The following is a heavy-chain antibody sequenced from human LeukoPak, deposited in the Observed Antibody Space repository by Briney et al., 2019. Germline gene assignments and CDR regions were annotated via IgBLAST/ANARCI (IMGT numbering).Heavy chain of an antibody. D-gene: IGHD3-10*01. CDR1: GGSISSSSYY. CDR3: ARLRYGSGSYHSVPYYFDY. CDR2: IYYSGST. J-gene: IGHJ4*02. Sequence: SETLSLTCTVSGGSISSSSYYWGWIRQPPGKGLEWIGSIYYSGSTYYIPSLKSRVTISIDTSKNQFSLKLSSVTAADTAVYYCARLRYGSGSYHSVPYYFDYWGQGTLVTVSS. V-gene: IGHV4-39*01.